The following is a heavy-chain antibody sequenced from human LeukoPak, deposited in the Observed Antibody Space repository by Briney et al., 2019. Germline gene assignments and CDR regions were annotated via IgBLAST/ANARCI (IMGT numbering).Heavy chain of an antibody. CDR2: INPSGGST. CDR1: GYTFTGYY. Sequence: ASVKVSCKASGYTFTGYYMHWVRQAPGQGLEWMGIINPSGGSTSYAQKFQGRVTMTRDTSTSTVYMELSSLRSEDTAVYYCATTYDSSGYYYHAFDIWGQGTMVTVSS. CDR3: ATTYDSSGYYYHAFDI. V-gene: IGHV1-46*01. D-gene: IGHD3-22*01. J-gene: IGHJ3*02.